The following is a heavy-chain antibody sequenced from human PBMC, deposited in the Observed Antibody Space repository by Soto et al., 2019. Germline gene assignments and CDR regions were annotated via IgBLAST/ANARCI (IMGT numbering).Heavy chain of an antibody. CDR2: IVPVLGTS. J-gene: IGHJ6*02. CDR1: GGSFSSYA. CDR3: ARDSPGGGYYYGMDV. Sequence: QGQLEQSGAEVRKPGSSVKVSCKASGGSFSSYAISWVRQAPGQGLEWMGGIVPVLGTSHSAQKFQGTVTFSPDDSTTTAYMELSSLRSEDTAVYYCARDSPGGGYYYGMDVWGQGTTVTVSS. D-gene: IGHD3-16*01. V-gene: IGHV1-69*01.